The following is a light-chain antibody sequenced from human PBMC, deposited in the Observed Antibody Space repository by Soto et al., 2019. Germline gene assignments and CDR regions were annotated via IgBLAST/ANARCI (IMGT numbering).Light chain of an antibody. CDR3: QQCRNWPLT. V-gene: IGKV3-15*01. J-gene: IGKJ4*01. Sequence: EIVMTQSPATLSVSPGEGATLSCKASQNVYNNLAWYQQRPGQPPRLLIYDASTMATGISARFSGSGYGTEFTLTISSLQSEDFAVYFCQQCRNWPLTFGGGTKVDIK. CDR2: DAS. CDR1: QNVYNN.